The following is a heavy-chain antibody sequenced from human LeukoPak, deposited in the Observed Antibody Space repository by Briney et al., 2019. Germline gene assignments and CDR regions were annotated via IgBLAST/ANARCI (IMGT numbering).Heavy chain of an antibody. CDR3: VSSIAAAGQHFDY. CDR1: GGTFSSYA. V-gene: IGHV1-69*13. D-gene: IGHD6-13*01. Sequence: SVKVSCKASGGTFSSYAISWVRQAPGQGLEWMGGIIPIFGTANYAQKFQGRVTITADESTSTAYMELSSLRSEDTAVYYCVSSIAAAGQHFDYWGQGTLVTVSS. J-gene: IGHJ4*02. CDR2: IIPIFGTA.